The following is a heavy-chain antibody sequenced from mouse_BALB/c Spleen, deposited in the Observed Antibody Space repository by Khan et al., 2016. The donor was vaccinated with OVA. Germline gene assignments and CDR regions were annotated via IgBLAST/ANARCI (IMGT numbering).Heavy chain of an antibody. CDR2: IRSKANNHAT. D-gene: IGHD1-3*01. V-gene: IGHV6-6*01. J-gene: IGHJ4*01. CDR1: GFTFSDAW. Sequence: EVKLEESGGGLVQPGGSMKLSCAASGFTFSDAWMDWVRQSPEKGLEWVAEIRSKANNHATYYSESVRGRFTISRDDSQSSVYLQMNSSRAEDTGIYDCTSKYVRYYCYIDYWGQGTSVTVSS. CDR3: TSKYVRYYCYIDY.